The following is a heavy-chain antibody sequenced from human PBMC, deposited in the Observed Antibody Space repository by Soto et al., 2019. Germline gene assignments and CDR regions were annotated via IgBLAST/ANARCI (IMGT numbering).Heavy chain of an antibody. CDR1: GCSTSDYY. Sequence: XETLSPTCRVSGCSTSDYYWSWIRPSPEKGLEYIAYSSYGGITNLNGALNGRVTMSIDTSKNQFSLKATSLTAADTAVYYCARARKATYIPGGFDFWGQGTLVTVSS. D-gene: IGHD2-21*01. J-gene: IGHJ4*02. CDR2: SSYGGIT. CDR3: ARARKATYIPGGFDF. V-gene: IGHV4-59*01.